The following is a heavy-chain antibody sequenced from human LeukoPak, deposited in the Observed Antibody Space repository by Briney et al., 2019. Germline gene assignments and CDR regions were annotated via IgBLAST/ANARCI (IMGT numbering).Heavy chain of an antibody. D-gene: IGHD3-10*01. CDR3: VRVALYYYGSESYYFFEH. V-gene: IGHV3-23*01. CDR2: ISASGKKT. CDR1: GITFSNFA. J-gene: IGHJ4*02. Sequence: PGGSLRLSCATSGITFSNFAMSWVRQAPGRGLQWVSTISASGKKTYYAESVKGRFTISRDNAKDILYLQMNTLRVEDTAIYYCVRVALYYYGSESYYFFEHWGQGTPVTASS.